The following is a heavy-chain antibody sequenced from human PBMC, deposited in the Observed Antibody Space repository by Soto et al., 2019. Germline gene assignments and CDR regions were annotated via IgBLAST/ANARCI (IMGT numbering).Heavy chain of an antibody. J-gene: IGHJ5*02. CDR2: IIPIFSTP. V-gene: IGHV1-69*12. CDR3: ARPIQYYFDTSAQSAWFDP. Sequence: QVQLVQSGAAVKNPGSSVKVSCKTSGGTFGSYAISWVRQAPGQGLEWMGGIIPIFSTPNYAQKFQGRVTITADESTSTDYMELSSLRSEDTAVYYCARPIQYYFDTSAQSAWFDPWGQGTLVTVSS. CDR1: GGTFGSYA. D-gene: IGHD3-22*01.